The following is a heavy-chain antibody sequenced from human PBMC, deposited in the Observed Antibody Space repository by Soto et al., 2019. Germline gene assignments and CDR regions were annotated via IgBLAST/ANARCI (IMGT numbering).Heavy chain of an antibody. J-gene: IGHJ4*02. CDR2: ISYDGSNK. CDR3: ARERYDYVWGSYRHYFDY. CDR1: GFTFSSYA. V-gene: IGHV3-30-3*01. D-gene: IGHD3-16*02. Sequence: ESGGGVVQPGRSLRLSCAASGFTFSSYAMHWVRQAPGKGLEWVAVISYDGSNKYYADSVKGRFTISRDNSKNTLYLQMNSLRAEDTAVYYCARERYDYVWGSYRHYFDYWGQGTLVTVSS.